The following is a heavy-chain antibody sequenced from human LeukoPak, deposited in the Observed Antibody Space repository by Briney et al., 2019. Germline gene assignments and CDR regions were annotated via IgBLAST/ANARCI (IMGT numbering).Heavy chain of an antibody. Sequence: PSETLSLTCTVSGGSISSYYWSWIRQPPGKGVEWIGYIYYSGSTNYNPSLKSRVTISVDTSKNQFSLKLSSVTAADTAVYYCAKRLDSTGHYFDYWGQGTLVTVSS. V-gene: IGHV4-59*01. D-gene: IGHD3-22*01. CDR2: IYYSGST. CDR1: GGSISSYY. CDR3: AKRLDSTGHYFDY. J-gene: IGHJ4*02.